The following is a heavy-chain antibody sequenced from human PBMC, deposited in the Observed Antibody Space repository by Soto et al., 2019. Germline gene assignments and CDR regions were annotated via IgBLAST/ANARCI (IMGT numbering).Heavy chain of an antibody. Sequence: GSLRLSCAASGFSVSSSYMTWVRQAPGKGLEWVSVMHSGGYIYYADSVKGRFTISRDNAKNSLYLQMNSLRAEDTAVYDCARAPDGPSADYWGQGTLVTVSS. J-gene: IGHJ4*02. CDR1: GFSVSSSY. V-gene: IGHV3-53*01. CDR3: ARAPDGPSADY. CDR2: MHSGGYI.